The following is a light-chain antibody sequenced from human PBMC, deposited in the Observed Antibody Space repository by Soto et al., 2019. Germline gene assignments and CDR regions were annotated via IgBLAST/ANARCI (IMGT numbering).Light chain of an antibody. CDR1: RSVGNF. Sequence: EIVLTQSPATLSLSPGERATLSCRASRSVGNFLAWYQQKPGQAPRLLIYDASNRATGIPARFSGSGSGTDFTLTINSLEPEDFAVYYCQQRSNWPVFTFGPGTKVDIK. J-gene: IGKJ3*01. CDR3: QQRSNWPVFT. V-gene: IGKV3-11*01. CDR2: DAS.